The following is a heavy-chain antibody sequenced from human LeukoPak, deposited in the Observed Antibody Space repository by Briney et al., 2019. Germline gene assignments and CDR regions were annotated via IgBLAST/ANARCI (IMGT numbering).Heavy chain of an antibody. CDR2: INPSGGST. V-gene: IGHV1-46*01. CDR3: ARGVRSGREKNCFDP. CDR1: GYTSTSYY. J-gene: IGHJ5*02. D-gene: IGHD3-3*01. Sequence: AAVKVSCKASGYTSTSYYMHWVRQAPGQGLEWMGIINPSGGSTSSAQKFQGRVTMTRDIYTSKVYMELRSQRSEDTAMYYCARGVRSGREKNCFDPWGQGTRVTVSS.